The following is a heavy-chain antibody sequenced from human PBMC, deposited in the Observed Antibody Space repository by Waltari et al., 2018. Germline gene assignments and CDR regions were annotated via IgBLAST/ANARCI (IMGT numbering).Heavy chain of an antibody. Sequence: EVHLVQSGGGLVQPGRSLRLSCTSSGFTFDDYAMTWYRQAPGKGMEWVGFIRTKLYGAPTEYAASEEGRFTIARDDSKGIAYLHLNGLKTEDTGVYYCARVLESSGFNFDAWGQGTLVTVSS. V-gene: IGHV3-49*03. CDR3: ARVLESSGFNFDA. CDR1: GFTFDDYA. J-gene: IGHJ4*02. CDR2: IRTKLYGAPT. D-gene: IGHD6-19*01.